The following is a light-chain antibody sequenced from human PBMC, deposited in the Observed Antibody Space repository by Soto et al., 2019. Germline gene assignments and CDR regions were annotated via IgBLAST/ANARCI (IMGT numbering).Light chain of an antibody. V-gene: IGKV1-5*01. Sequence: DIQMTQSPSTLSGSVGDRVTITCRASQTISSWVAWYQQKPGKAPKLLIYGASNLESGVPSRFSGSGSGTECTLTISCLQSEDFATYYCQQYYSYPRTLGQGTKVDIK. J-gene: IGKJ1*01. CDR1: QTISSW. CDR3: QQYYSYPRT. CDR2: GAS.